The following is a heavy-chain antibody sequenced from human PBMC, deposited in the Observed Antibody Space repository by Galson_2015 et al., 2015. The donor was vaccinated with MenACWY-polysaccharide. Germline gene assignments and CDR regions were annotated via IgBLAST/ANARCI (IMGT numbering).Heavy chain of an antibody. D-gene: IGHD2-2*02. CDR2: IYYSGST. CDR1: GGSMSHSDYA. V-gene: IGHV4-39*01. CDR3: ARYCTTTSCHRSAYDI. J-gene: IGHJ3*02. Sequence: ETLSLTCTVSGGSMSHSDYAWGWIRQPPGKGLEWIGTIYYSGSTYYSPSLKSRVAVSADTSKNQFSPELSSVTAADTAVYYCARYCTTTSCHRSAYDIWGQGTMVTVSS.